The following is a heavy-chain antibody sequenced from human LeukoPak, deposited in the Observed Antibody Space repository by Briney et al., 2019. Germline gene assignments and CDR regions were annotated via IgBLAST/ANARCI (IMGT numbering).Heavy chain of an antibody. V-gene: IGHV3-20*01. Sequence: GGSLRLSCAASGFTFDDYGMSWVRQAPGKGLEWVSGINWNGGSTGYADSVKGRFTISRDNAKNSLYLQMNSLRAEDTALYHCAGDEAEVYSSGWYNYWGQGTLVTVSS. CDR3: AGDEAEVYSSGWYNY. D-gene: IGHD6-19*01. CDR2: INWNGGST. J-gene: IGHJ4*02. CDR1: GFTFDDYG.